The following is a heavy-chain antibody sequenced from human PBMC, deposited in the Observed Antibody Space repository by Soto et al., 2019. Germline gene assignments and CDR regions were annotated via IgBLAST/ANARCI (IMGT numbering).Heavy chain of an antibody. CDR2: IYYLGST. V-gene: IGHV4-61*08. Sequence: SETLSLTCTVSGGSISSEGYFWSWIRQSPGKGLEWIGYIYYLGSTDYNPSLKSRVTISVDTSKRQFSLRLTSVTAADTAVYYCARDGYDGSGSPYPAYWGPGTQVTVSS. D-gene: IGHD3-10*01. CDR3: ARDGYDGSGSPYPAY. CDR1: GGSISSEGYF. J-gene: IGHJ4*02.